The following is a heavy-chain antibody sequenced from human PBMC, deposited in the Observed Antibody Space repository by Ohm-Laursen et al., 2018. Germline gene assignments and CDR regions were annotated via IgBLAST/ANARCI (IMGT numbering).Heavy chain of an antibody. CDR3: AKDRRSGSYLDYFDY. J-gene: IGHJ4*02. D-gene: IGHD1-26*01. V-gene: IGHV3-23*01. CDR1: GFTFSSYA. CDR2: ISGSGDST. Sequence: SLRLSCAASGFTFSSYAMSWVRQAPGKGLEWVSAISGSGDSTYYADSVKGRFTISRDNSKNTLYLQMNSLRVEDTAVYYCAKDRRSGSYLDYFDYWGQGTLVTVSS.